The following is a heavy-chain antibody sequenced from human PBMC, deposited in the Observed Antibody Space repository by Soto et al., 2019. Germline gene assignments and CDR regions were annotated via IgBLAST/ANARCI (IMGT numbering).Heavy chain of an antibody. Sequence: AGGSLRLSCAASGFTFSSYAMHWVRQAPGKGLEWVAVISYDGSNKYYADSVKGRFTISRDNSKNTLYLQMNSLRAEDTAVYYCARDLGFLERYYGMDVWGQGTTVTVSS. CDR2: ISYDGSNK. V-gene: IGHV3-30-3*01. D-gene: IGHD3-3*01. J-gene: IGHJ6*02. CDR1: GFTFSSYA. CDR3: ARDLGFLERYYGMDV.